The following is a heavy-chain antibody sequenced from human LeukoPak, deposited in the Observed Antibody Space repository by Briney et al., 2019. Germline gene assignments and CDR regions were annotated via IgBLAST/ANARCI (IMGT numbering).Heavy chain of an antibody. Sequence: PSETLSLTCAVYGGSFSGYYWSWIRQPPGKGLEWIGEINHSGSTNYNPSLKSRVTISVDTSKNQFPLKLSSVTAADTAVYYCARLRGYSYGFDSWGQGTLVTVSS. D-gene: IGHD5-18*01. CDR1: GGSFSGYY. CDR2: INHSGST. CDR3: ARLRGYSYGFDS. J-gene: IGHJ4*02. V-gene: IGHV4-34*01.